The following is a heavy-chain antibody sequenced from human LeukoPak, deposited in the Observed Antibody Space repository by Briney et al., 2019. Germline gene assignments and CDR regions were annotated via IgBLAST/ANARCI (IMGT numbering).Heavy chain of an antibody. CDR3: AIAASSGSYYAVAFDI. CDR2: IIPILGST. CDR1: GGTFSSYA. V-gene: IGHV1-69*13. D-gene: IGHD1-26*01. J-gene: IGHJ3*02. Sequence: SVKVSCKASGGTFSSYAISWVRQAPGQGPEWMGGIIPILGSTKYAQKFQGRVTITADESTSTAYMELSSLRSEDTAVYYCAIAASSGSYYAVAFDIWGQGTVVTVSS.